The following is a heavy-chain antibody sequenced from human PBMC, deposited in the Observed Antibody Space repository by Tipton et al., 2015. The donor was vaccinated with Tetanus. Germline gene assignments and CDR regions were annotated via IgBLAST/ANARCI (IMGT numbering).Heavy chain of an antibody. J-gene: IGHJ4*02. V-gene: IGHV3-7*01. CDR1: GFTFRSYW. CDR3: ARLRVYCSTACYSREDY. Sequence: SLRLSCVASGFTFRSYWMSWVRQAPGKGLEWVANIKEDGSEMYYADSVKGRFTISRDNARNSLSVHMNSLTAEDTAVYYWARLRVYCSTACYSREDYWGQGTLVTVSS. CDR2: IKEDGSEM. D-gene: IGHD2/OR15-2a*01.